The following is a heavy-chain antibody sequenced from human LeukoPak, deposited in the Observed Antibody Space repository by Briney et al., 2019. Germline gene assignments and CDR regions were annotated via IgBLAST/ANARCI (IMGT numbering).Heavy chain of an antibody. J-gene: IGHJ6*02. Sequence: SETLSLTCTVSGGSISSYYWSWIRQPAGKGLEWIGRIYTSGSTNYNPSLKSRVTTSVDTSKNQFSLKLSSVTAADTAVYYCRGDIVVVPAAIPYYYYGMDVWGQGTTVTVSS. CDR2: IYTSGST. V-gene: IGHV4-4*07. CDR1: GGSISSYY. CDR3: RGDIVVVPAAIPYYYYGMDV. D-gene: IGHD2-2*01.